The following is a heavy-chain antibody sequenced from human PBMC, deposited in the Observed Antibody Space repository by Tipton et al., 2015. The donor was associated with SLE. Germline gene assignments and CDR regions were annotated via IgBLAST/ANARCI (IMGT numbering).Heavy chain of an antibody. Sequence: TLSLTCTVSGDSINSHYWSWIRQPPGKGLEWIGYIYYSGSTNYNPTLKSRATISVDTSKNQFSLKLSSVTAADTAVYYCARDEDFSGAFDIWGQGTMVTVSS. CDR2: IYYSGST. CDR3: ARDEDFSGAFDI. CDR1: GDSINSHY. D-gene: IGHD3-3*01. J-gene: IGHJ3*02. V-gene: IGHV4-59*11.